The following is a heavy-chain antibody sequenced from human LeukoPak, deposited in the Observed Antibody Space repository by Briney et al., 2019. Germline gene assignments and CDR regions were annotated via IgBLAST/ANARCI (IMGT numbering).Heavy chain of an antibody. J-gene: IGHJ6*02. CDR2: MYYSGTT. Sequence: SETLSLTCTVSGGSISSDNYSWGCIRQPPGKGLECIGNMYYSGTTFYNAALRSRVTISIDTSKNQFSLKLSSVTAADTAVYYCATVHPPYMSAMDDWGQGTTVTVSS. CDR1: GGSISSDNYS. V-gene: IGHV4-39*07. CDR3: ATVHPPYMSAMDD.